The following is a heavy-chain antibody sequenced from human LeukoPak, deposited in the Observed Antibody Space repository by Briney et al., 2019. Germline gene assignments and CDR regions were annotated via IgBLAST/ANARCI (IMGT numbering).Heavy chain of an antibody. CDR3: ARIHRYCSGGACYVLDN. CDR2: VYYSGST. Sequence: SETLSLTWVVSGGSVSGYYWGWIRQPPGRGLEWIGYVYYSGSTNYNPSFKSRITISVDTSRNQFSLQLSSVTAADTAVYYCARIHRYCSGGACYVLDNWGQGTLVAVSS. D-gene: IGHD2-15*01. CDR1: GGSVSGYY. V-gene: IGHV4-59*02. J-gene: IGHJ4*02.